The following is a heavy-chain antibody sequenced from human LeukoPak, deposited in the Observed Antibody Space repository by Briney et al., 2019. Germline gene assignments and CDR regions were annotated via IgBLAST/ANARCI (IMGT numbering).Heavy chain of an antibody. CDR1: GFTFNIFG. J-gene: IGHJ5*02. D-gene: IGHD3-22*01. CDR3: ASITYYYDSSGLRP. CDR2: ISYDGSNK. Sequence: GGSLRLSCAASGFTFNIFGMHWVRQVPGKGLEWVAVISYDGSNKYYADSVKGRFTISRDNSKNTLYLQMNSLRAEDTAVYYCASITYYYDSSGLRPWGQGTLVTVSS. V-gene: IGHV3-30*19.